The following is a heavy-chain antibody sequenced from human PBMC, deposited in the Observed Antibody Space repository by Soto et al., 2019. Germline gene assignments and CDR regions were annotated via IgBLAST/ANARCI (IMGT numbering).Heavy chain of an antibody. Sequence: SETLSLTCSVSGASTSSRDYYWGWIRQTPGKGLEWIGNIDYNGVTYYNPSLKSRVTVSKDTSKNQFSLKVASVTAADTAIYYCGRVMIGTSRHTDSDYWGQGTQVTVSS. V-gene: IGHV4-39*01. CDR3: GRVMIGTSRHTDSDY. J-gene: IGHJ4*02. CDR1: GASTSSRDYY. D-gene: IGHD2-2*01. CDR2: IDYNGVT.